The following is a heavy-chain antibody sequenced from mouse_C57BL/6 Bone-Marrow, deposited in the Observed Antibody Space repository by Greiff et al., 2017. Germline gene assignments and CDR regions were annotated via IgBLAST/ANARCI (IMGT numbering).Heavy chain of an antibody. CDR2: IYIGNGYT. Sequence: VQLQQSGAELVRPGSSVKMSCTTSGYTFTSYGINWVKQRPGQGLEWIGYIYIGNGYTEYNEKFKGKASLTSDTASSTAYMRLSRLTSEASAIYFCARNSIYDGCNGGFAYWGQGTLVTVSA. V-gene: IGHV1-58*01. D-gene: IGHD2-3*01. J-gene: IGHJ3*01. CDR3: ARNSIYDGCNGGFAY. CDR1: GYTFTSYG.